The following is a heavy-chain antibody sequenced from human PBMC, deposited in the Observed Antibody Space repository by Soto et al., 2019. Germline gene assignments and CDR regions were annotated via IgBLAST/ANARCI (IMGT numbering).Heavy chain of an antibody. V-gene: IGHV3-11*01. CDR3: ARDQGVIVLVPAANVSDLDV. J-gene: IGHJ6*02. D-gene: IGHD2-2*01. CDR2: ISSSGSTI. Sequence: SLRLSCAASGFTFSDYYMSWIRQAPGKGLEWVSYISSSGSTIYYADSVKGRFTISRDNAKNSLYLQMNSLRAEDTAVYYCARDQGVIVLVPAANVSDLDVWGQGTTVTVSS. CDR1: GFTFSDYY.